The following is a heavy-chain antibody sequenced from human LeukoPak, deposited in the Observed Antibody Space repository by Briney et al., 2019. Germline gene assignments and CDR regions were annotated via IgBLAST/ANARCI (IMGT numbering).Heavy chain of an antibody. J-gene: IGHJ4*02. Sequence: GESLKISCQGSGYSFTNYWIGWVRQMPGKDLEWMGIFSPGDSDSRYSPSFRGQVTISADKSISTVYLQWSSLKASDTAMYYCARLARAWNFDYWGQGTLVTVSS. CDR1: GYSFTNYW. CDR2: FSPGDSDS. D-gene: IGHD1-1*01. CDR3: ARLARAWNFDY. V-gene: IGHV5-51*01.